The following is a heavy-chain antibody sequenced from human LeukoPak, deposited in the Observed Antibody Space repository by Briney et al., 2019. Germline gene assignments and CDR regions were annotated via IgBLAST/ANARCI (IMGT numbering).Heavy chain of an antibody. CDR2: INQGGSEK. Sequence: GGSLRLSCVASAFIFSNYWMSWVRQGPGEGPEWVANINQGGSEKYYVDSVRGRFTISRDNAKKSLDLQMNSLRVEDTATYYCARLAVPPGNRGWYYEHWGQGTLVTVSS. CDR3: ARLAVPPGNRGWYYEH. CDR1: AFIFSNYW. J-gene: IGHJ4*02. V-gene: IGHV3-7*03. D-gene: IGHD2-2*01.